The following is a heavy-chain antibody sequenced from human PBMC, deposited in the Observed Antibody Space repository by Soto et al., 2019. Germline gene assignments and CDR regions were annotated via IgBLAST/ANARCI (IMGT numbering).Heavy chain of an antibody. CDR3: ARGCVGTVGSSGFCGY. Sequence: LSLTCAVYGGSFSAYYWSWIRQPPGKGLEWNGAINHSGGTSYNPTLKSRVTISVDTSKSHFSLKLTSVTAADRAGYYCARGCVGTVGSSGFCGYWGQGTRVTVAS. CDR1: GGSFSAYY. D-gene: IGHD3-22*01. J-gene: IGHJ4*02. CDR2: INHSGGT. V-gene: IGHV4-34*01.